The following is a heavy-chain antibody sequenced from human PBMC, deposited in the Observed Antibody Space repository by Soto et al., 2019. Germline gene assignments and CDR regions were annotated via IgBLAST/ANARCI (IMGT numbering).Heavy chain of an antibody. CDR1: GYTFTSYG. D-gene: IGHD3-22*01. V-gene: IGHV1-18*01. CDR2: ISAYNGNT. J-gene: IGHJ3*02. Sequence: ASVKVSCKASGYTFTSYGISWVRQAPGQGLEWMGWISAYNGNTNYAQKLQSRVTMTTDTSTSTAYMELRSLRSDDTAVYYCVSGVITTGAFDIWGQGTMVTVSS. CDR3: VSGVITTGAFDI.